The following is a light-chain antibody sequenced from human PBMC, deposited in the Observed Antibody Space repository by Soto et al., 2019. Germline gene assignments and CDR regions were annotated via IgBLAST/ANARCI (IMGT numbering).Light chain of an antibody. Sequence: IVLTQSPGTLSFSPGERATLTCRASQSVSSSYLAWFQQKPGQAPRHLIYGASSRATGIPDRFSGSGSGTDFTLTISRLKPEDFAVYYCQQYGNAPFTFGPGTKVDIK. J-gene: IGKJ3*01. V-gene: IGKV3-20*01. CDR1: QSVSSSY. CDR2: GAS. CDR3: QQYGNAPFT.